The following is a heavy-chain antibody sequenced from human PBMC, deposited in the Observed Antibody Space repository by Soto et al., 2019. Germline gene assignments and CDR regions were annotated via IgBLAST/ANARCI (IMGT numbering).Heavy chain of an antibody. CDR3: ASVYGMVLSSGPRYFDL. CDR2: IIPIFGTA. CDR1: GGTFSSYA. V-gene: IGHV1-69*01. D-gene: IGHD2-8*01. J-gene: IGHJ2*01. Sequence: GASVKVSCKASGGTFSSYAISWVRQAPGQGLEWMGGIIPIFGTANYAQKFQGRVTITADESTSTAYMELSSLRSEDTAVYYCASVYGMVLSSGPRYFDLWGRGTLVTVSS.